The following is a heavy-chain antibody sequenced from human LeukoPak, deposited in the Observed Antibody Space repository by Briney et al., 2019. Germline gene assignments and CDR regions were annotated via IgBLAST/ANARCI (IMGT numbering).Heavy chain of an antibody. J-gene: IGHJ4*02. Sequence: SETLSLTCTVSDYSISSGYYWGWIRQPPGKGLEWIGSIYHSGSTYYNPSLKSRVTISVDTSKNQFSLKLSSVTAADTAVYYCARGLPLDYWGQGTLVTVSS. CDR3: ARGLPLDY. V-gene: IGHV4-38-2*02. CDR2: IYHSGST. CDR1: DYSISSGYY.